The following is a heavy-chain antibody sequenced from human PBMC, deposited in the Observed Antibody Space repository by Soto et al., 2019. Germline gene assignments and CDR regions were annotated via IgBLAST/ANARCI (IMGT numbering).Heavy chain of an antibody. CDR2: IYSGGST. CDR1: GFTVSSNY. Sequence: EVQLVESGGGLIQPGGSLRLSCAASGFTVSSNYMSWVRQAPGKGLEWVSVIYSGGSTYYADSVKGRFTISRDNSKNTLYLQMNSLRAEDTAVYYCARDRRDSGDAFDIWGQGTMVTVSS. D-gene: IGHD3-10*01. CDR3: ARDRRDSGDAFDI. J-gene: IGHJ3*02. V-gene: IGHV3-53*01.